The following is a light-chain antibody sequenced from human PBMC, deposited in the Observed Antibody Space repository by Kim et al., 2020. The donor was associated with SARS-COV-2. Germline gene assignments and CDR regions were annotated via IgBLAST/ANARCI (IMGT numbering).Light chain of an antibody. Sequence: GESVTIYSTGTASDVGTYNYVSCYQQHPGKAPKFMIYDVSRRPSGVPDRCSGSKSGNTASLTISWLQAEDEADYYCCSYAGSYTWVFGGGTQLTVL. CDR1: ASDVGTYNY. CDR2: DVS. J-gene: IGLJ3*02. V-gene: IGLV2-11*01. CDR3: CSYAGSYTWV.